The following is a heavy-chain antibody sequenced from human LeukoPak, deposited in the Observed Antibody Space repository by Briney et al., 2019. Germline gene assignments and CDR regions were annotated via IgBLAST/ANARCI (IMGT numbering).Heavy chain of an antibody. CDR1: GGSISSGGYS. V-gene: IGHV4-30-2*01. Sequence: SETLSLTCAVSGGSISSGGYSWSWIRQPPGKGLEWLGYIYHSGSTYYNPSLKSRVTISVDRSKNQFSLKLSSVTAADTAVYYCARVAGAPRYYYYYGMDVWGQGTTVTVSS. CDR3: ARVAGAPRYYYYYGMDV. J-gene: IGHJ6*02. D-gene: IGHD1-26*01. CDR2: IYHSGST.